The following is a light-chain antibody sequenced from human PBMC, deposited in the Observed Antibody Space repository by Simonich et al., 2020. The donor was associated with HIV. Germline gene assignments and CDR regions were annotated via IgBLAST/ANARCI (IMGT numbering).Light chain of an antibody. V-gene: IGLV2-14*03. CDR3: QSYDSSNVV. CDR1: SSDVGDYKY. J-gene: IGLJ2*01. CDR2: DVS. Sequence: QSALTQPPSASGSPGQSVTISCTGTSSDVGDYKYVSWYQQHPGKAPKLMIYDVSNRPSGVSNRFSGSIDSASNSASLTISGLKTEDEADYYCQSYDSSNVVFGGGTKLTVL.